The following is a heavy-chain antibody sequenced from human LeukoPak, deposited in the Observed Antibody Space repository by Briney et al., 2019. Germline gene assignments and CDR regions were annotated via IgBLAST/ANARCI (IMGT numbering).Heavy chain of an antibody. J-gene: IGHJ5*02. CDR1: GGSIESYY. CDR3: ARDGIHYGSGFDP. D-gene: IGHD3-10*01. Sequence: SETLSLTCSVSGGSIESYYWSWIRQPPGKGLEFIGYIAASGTTKHNPSLKSRVTLSMDTSRNQFSLNLSSVTAADTAVYYCARDGIHYGSGFDPWGQGTLVTVSS. V-gene: IGHV4-4*08. CDR2: IAASGTT.